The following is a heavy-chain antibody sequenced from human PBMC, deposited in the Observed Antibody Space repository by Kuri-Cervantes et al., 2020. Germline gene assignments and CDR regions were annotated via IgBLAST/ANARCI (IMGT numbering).Heavy chain of an antibody. Sequence: GGSLRLSCAASGFTFSSYAMHRVRQAPGKGLEWVAVISYDGNIKNCADSVKARFTISRDNSKNTLYLQMDSLRDGDTAVYYCASELRVGATGHEHFQHWGQGTLVTVSS. CDR2: ISYDGNIK. CDR3: ASELRVGATGHEHFQH. V-gene: IGHV3-30-3*01. CDR1: GFTFSSYA. J-gene: IGHJ1*01. D-gene: IGHD1-26*01.